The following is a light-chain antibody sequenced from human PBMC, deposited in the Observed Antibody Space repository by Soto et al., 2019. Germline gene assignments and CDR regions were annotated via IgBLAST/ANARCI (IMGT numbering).Light chain of an antibody. CDR3: QHRSNWPPYT. CDR1: QSVSSY. J-gene: IGKJ2*01. V-gene: IGKV3-11*01. Sequence: EIVLTQSPATLSLSPGERATLSCRASQSVSSYLAWYQQKPGQAPRLLIYDASNRASGIPSRFRGSGSGKDFTLTISSLEPEDFAVYYCQHRSNWPPYTFGQGTKLEMK. CDR2: DAS.